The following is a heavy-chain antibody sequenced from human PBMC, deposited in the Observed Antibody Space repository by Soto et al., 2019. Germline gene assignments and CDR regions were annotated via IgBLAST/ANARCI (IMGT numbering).Heavy chain of an antibody. CDR1: GYSFTSYW. Sequence: PGESLKISCKGSGYSFTSYWIGWVRQMPGKGLEWMGIIYPGDSDTRYSPSFQGQVTISADKSISTAYLQWSSLKASDTAMYYCASIVVVTAGHDAFDIWGQGTMVTVSS. CDR2: IYPGDSDT. V-gene: IGHV5-51*01. CDR3: ASIVVVTAGHDAFDI. D-gene: IGHD2-21*02. J-gene: IGHJ3*02.